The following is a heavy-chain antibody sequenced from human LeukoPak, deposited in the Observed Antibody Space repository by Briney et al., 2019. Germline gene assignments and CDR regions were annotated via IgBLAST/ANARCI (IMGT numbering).Heavy chain of an antibody. J-gene: IGHJ4*02. CDR1: GYTFTSYG. Sequence: ASVKVSCKASGYTFTSYGISWVRQAPGQGLEWMGWISAYNGNTNYAQKFQGRVTMTRDTSISTAYMELSRLRSDDTAVYYCARARLLWFGELFLDYWGQGTLVTVSS. D-gene: IGHD3-10*01. V-gene: IGHV1-18*01. CDR3: ARARLLWFGELFLDY. CDR2: ISAYNGNT.